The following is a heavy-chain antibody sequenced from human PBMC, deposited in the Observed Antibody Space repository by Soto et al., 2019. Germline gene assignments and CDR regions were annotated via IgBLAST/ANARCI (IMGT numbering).Heavy chain of an antibody. CDR2: IWYDGSNK. V-gene: IGHV3-33*01. CDR3: ARLAGYSSSWYNAFDI. Sequence: GGSLRLSCAASGFTFSSYGMHWVRQAPGKGLEWVAVIWYDGSNKYYADSVKGRFTISRDNSKNTLYLQMNSLRAEDTAVYYCARLAGYSSSWYNAFDIWGQGTMVTVSS. J-gene: IGHJ3*02. D-gene: IGHD6-13*01. CDR1: GFTFSSYG.